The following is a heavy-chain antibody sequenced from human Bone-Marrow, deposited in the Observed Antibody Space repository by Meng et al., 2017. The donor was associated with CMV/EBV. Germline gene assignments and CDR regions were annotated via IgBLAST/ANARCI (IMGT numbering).Heavy chain of an antibody. CDR3: ARSSGPTAWFDP. J-gene: IGHJ5*02. CDR1: GGTFSSYA. Sequence: SVKVSCKASGGTFSSYAISWVRQAPGQGLEWMGGSIPIFGAANYAQKFQGRVTITTDESTSTAYMELSSLRSEDTAVYYCARSSGPTAWFDPWGQGTLVTVSS. CDR2: SIPIFGAA. V-gene: IGHV1-69*05. D-gene: IGHD3-22*01.